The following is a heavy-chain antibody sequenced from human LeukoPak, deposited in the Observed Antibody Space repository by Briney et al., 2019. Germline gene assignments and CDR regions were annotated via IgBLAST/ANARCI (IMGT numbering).Heavy chain of an antibody. CDR3: ARLQSDYDILAAYSKY. V-gene: IGHV3-66*01. Sequence: GGSRRLSCAVSGFTVSSNYLMWVRQAPGKGLEYISVIYNDGSTYYADSVRGRFTISRDSSKNTLYLQMSSLRAEDTAVYFCARLQSDYDILAAYSKYWGQGTLVTVFS. D-gene: IGHD3-9*01. CDR1: GFTVSSNY. CDR2: IYNDGST. J-gene: IGHJ4*02.